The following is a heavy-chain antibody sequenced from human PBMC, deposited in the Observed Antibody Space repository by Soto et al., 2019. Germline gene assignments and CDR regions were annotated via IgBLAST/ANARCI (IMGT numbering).Heavy chain of an antibody. D-gene: IGHD2-2*01. Sequence: SETLSLTCTVSGGSISSGGYYWSWIRHHPGKGLEWIGYIYYSGSTYYNPSLKSRVTISVDTSKNQFSLKLSSVTAADTAVYYCARVKVVPAAISPAMDVGGKGTTVTVST. V-gene: IGHV4-31*03. J-gene: IGHJ6*04. CDR3: ARVKVVPAAISPAMDV. CDR1: GGSISSGGYY. CDR2: IYYSGST.